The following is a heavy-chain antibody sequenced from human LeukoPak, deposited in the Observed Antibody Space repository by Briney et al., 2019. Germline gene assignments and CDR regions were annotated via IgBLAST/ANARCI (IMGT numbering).Heavy chain of an antibody. Sequence: GGSLRLSCAASGFTFSSYSMNWVRQAPGKGLEWVSVIYSGGSTNYADPVKGRFTISRDNSKNTLYLQMNSLRAEDTAVYYCATLSGSYSFGYWGQGTLVTVSS. CDR1: GFTFSSYS. V-gene: IGHV3-53*01. CDR3: ATLSGSYSFGY. D-gene: IGHD1-26*01. CDR2: IYSGGST. J-gene: IGHJ4*02.